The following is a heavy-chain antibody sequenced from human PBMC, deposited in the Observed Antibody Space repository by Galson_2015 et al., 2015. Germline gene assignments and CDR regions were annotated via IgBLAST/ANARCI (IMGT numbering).Heavy chain of an antibody. Sequence: RIKSKTDGGTTDYAAPVKGRFTISRDDSKNTLYLQMNSLKTEDTAVYYCTTANSDWGQGTLVTVSS. D-gene: IGHD1-1*01. V-gene: IGHV3-15*01. CDR2: IKSKTDGGTT. J-gene: IGHJ4*02. CDR3: TTANSD.